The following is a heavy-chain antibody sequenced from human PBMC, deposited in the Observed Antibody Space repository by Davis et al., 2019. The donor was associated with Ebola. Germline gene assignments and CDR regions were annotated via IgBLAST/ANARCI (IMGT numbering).Heavy chain of an antibody. CDR3: ARGSGWYGY. CDR2: ISHSGST. D-gene: IGHD6-19*01. Sequence: PGGSLRLSCAVYGGSFSGYYWSWIRQPPGKGLEWIGEISHSGSTNYNPSLKSRVTISVDTSKNQFSLKLSSVTAADTAVYYCARGSGWYGYWGQGTLVTVSS. CDR1: GGSFSGYY. J-gene: IGHJ4*02. V-gene: IGHV4-34*01.